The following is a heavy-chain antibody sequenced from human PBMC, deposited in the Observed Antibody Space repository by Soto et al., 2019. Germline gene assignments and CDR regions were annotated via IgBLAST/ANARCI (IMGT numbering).Heavy chain of an antibody. J-gene: IGHJ5*02. V-gene: IGHV3-30-3*01. CDR3: ARGGGCNNGVCPGHWFDP. D-gene: IGHD2-8*01. CDR1: GFTFSNYA. CDR2: ISDDGSNK. Sequence: GGSLRLSCAASGFTFSNYAMHWVRQAPGKGLEWVAVISDDGSNKYYADSVKGRFTISRDNSKNTVYLQMNSLRAEDTAVHYCARGGGCNNGVCPGHWFDPWGQGTQVTVSS.